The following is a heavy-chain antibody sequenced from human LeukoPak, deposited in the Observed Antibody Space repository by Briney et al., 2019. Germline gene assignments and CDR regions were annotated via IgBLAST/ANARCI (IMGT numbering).Heavy chain of an antibody. Sequence: VASVKVSCKASGYTFTGYYMHWVRQAPGQGLEWMGWINPNSGGTNYAQKFQGRVTMTRDTSISTAYVELSRLRSDDTAVYYCARDFWSGYFYYYGMDVWGQGTTVTVSS. D-gene: IGHD3-3*01. CDR3: ARDFWSGYFYYYGMDV. CDR1: GYTFTGYY. V-gene: IGHV1-2*02. J-gene: IGHJ6*02. CDR2: INPNSGGT.